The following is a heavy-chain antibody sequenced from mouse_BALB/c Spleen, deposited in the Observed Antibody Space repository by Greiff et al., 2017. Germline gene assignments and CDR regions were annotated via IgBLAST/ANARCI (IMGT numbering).Heavy chain of an antibody. CDR1: GFNIKDYY. CDR2: IDPENGDT. J-gene: IGHJ3*01. Sequence: EVQLQQSGAELVRSGASVKLSCTASGFNIKDYYMHWVKQRPEQGLEWIGWIDPENGDTEYAPKFQGKATMTADTSSNTAYLQLSSLTSEDTAVYYCNAFQRGLRPYWGQGTLVTVSA. CDR3: NAFQRGLRPY. D-gene: IGHD3-1*01. V-gene: IGHV14-4*02.